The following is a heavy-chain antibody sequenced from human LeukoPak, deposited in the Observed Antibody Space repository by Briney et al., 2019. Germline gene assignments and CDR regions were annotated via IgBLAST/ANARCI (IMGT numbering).Heavy chain of an antibody. CDR1: GFTFGSYS. CDR2: ISSTSSHM. V-gene: IGHV3-21*01. CDR3: ARAHNWKYGSFDF. J-gene: IGHJ4*02. D-gene: IGHD1-7*01. Sequence: PGGSLRLSCGASGFTFGSYSMNWVRQAPGKGLEWVSSISSTSSHMHYADSVKGRFTISRDNAKNSLYLQMNSLRAEDTAVYYCARAHNWKYGSFDFWGQGTLVTVSS.